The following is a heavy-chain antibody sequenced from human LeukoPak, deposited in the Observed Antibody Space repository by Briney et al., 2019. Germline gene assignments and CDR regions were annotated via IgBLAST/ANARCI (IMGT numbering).Heavy chain of an antibody. D-gene: IGHD1-26*01. CDR2: ISSSSSYI. V-gene: IGHV3-21*01. CDR1: GFTFSSYS. Sequence: GGSLRLSXAASGFTFSSYSMNWVRQAPGKGLEWVSSISSSSSYIYYADSVKGRFTISRDNARNSLYLQMNSLRAEDTAVYYCARGVGASATHFDYWGQGTLVTVSS. J-gene: IGHJ4*02. CDR3: ARGVGASATHFDY.